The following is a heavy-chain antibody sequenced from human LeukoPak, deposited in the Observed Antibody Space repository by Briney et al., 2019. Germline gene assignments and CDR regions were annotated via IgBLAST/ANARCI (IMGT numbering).Heavy chain of an antibody. CDR3: ARSKRQYQLLGPHWFDP. Sequence: GGSLRLSCAASGFTFSDYYMSWIRQAPGKGLERVSYISSGDSTIYYADSVKGRFTISRDNAKNSLYLQMNSLRAEDTAVYYCARSKRQYQLLGPHWFDPWGQGTLVTVSS. CDR1: GFTFSDYY. J-gene: IGHJ5*02. CDR2: ISSGDSTI. D-gene: IGHD2-2*01. V-gene: IGHV3-11*04.